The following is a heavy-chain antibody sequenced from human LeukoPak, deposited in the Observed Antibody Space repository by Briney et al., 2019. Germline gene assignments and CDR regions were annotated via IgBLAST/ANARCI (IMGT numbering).Heavy chain of an antibody. CDR2: TRNKANSYTT. V-gene: IGHV3-72*01. Sequence: GGSLRLSCAASGFTFSDHYMDWVRQAPGKGLEWVGRTRNKANSYTTEYAASVKGRFTISRDDSKNSLYLQMNSLKTEDTAVYYCARVRPDIVVVPAALSGMGAFDYWGQGTLVTVSS. CDR1: GFTFSDHY. D-gene: IGHD2-2*01. CDR3: ARVRPDIVVVPAALSGMGAFDY. J-gene: IGHJ4*02.